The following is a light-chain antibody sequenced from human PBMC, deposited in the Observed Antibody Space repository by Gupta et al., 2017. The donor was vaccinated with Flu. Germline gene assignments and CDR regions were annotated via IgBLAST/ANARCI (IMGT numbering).Light chain of an antibody. V-gene: IGKV1-12*01. J-gene: IGKJ1*01. CDR3: HRACTFPQT. Sequence: DIQMTQSPSSVSASVGDRVTITCRASQGVSTWLVWYQQKPGKAPKVLISAASTFQTGVPSRFSGSGSGSDFTLTIISLQPEAFATYYCHRACTFPQTFGQGTKVEVK. CDR2: AAS. CDR1: QGVSTW.